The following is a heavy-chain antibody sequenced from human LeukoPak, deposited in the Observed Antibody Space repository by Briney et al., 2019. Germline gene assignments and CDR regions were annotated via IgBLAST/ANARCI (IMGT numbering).Heavy chain of an antibody. V-gene: IGHV1-8*01. CDR3: AIRTPVDIVASLGERVKKRLDY. CDR2: MNPNSGNT. D-gene: IGHD5-12*01. J-gene: IGHJ4*02. CDR1: GYTFTSYD. Sequence: ASVKVSCKASGYTFTSYDINWLRQATGQGLEWMGWMNPNSGNTGYAQKFQGRVTMTRNTSMSTAYMELSSLRSEDTAVYYCAIRTPVDIVASLGERVKKRLDYWGQGTLVTVSS.